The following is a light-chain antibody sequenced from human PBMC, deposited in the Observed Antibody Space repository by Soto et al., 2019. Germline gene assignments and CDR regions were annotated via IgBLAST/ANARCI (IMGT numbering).Light chain of an antibody. Sequence: QSVLTQPPSASGTPGQVVTISCSGSRSNIGSNTVNWYQHLPGTAPKLLIYTDALRPPGVPGRFTAFKSGTSASLAISGLQSEAEADYYCVAWDASLNGPLFGGGTQLTVL. CDR3: VAWDASLNGPL. V-gene: IGLV1-44*01. CDR1: RSNIGSNT. J-gene: IGLJ2*01. CDR2: TDA.